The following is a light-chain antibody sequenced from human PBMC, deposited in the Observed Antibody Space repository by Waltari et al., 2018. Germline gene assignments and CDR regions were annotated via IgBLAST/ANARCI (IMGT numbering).Light chain of an antibody. CDR1: QSVRTC. J-gene: IGKJ4*01. V-gene: IGKV3-15*01. CDR3: QQYSNWPLT. Sequence: EIVMTQSPGTLSVAPGEGATLSCRASQSVRTCLAWYQQKPGQAPRLLMYGASTRATCIPVRFSGSGSGTEFTLTISSLQSEDFAVYYCQQYSNWPLTFGGGTRVEIK. CDR2: GAS.